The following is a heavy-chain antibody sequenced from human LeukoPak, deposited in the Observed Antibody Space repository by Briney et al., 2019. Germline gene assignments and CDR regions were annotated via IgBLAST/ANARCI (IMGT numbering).Heavy chain of an antibody. J-gene: IGHJ5*02. Sequence: PGGSLRLSCAASGFTFDDYAMHWVRQAPGKGLEWVSGISWNSGSIGYADSVKGRFTISRDNAKNSLYLQMNSLGAEDTALYYCAKDIAAAGLGGFDPWGQGTLVTVSS. CDR2: ISWNSGSI. D-gene: IGHD6-13*01. CDR3: AKDIAAAGLGGFDP. V-gene: IGHV3-9*01. CDR1: GFTFDDYA.